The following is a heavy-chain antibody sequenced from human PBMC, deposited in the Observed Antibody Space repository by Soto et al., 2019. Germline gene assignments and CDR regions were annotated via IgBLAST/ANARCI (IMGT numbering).Heavy chain of an antibody. J-gene: IGHJ5*02. CDR3: ARHWIAGSSIP. D-gene: IGHD2-21*01. CDR2: IHYSGTS. CDR1: GGSISSGDYY. Sequence: SETLSLTCTVSGGSISSGDYYWGWIRQPPGKGLEWIGSIHYSGTSYYNPSLKSRVTIFVDTSKNQLSLKLSSVTAADTAVYYCARHWIAGSSIPWGQGTLVTVSS. V-gene: IGHV4-39*01.